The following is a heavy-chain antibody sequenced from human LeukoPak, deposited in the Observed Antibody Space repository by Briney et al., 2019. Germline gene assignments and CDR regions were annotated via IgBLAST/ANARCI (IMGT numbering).Heavy chain of an antibody. CDR1: GYSISSGYY. V-gene: IGHV4-38-2*02. J-gene: IGHJ4*02. Sequence: SETLSLTCTVSGYSISSGYYWGWMRQPPGKGLEWIGSIYHSGSTYYNPSLKSRVTILVDTSKNQFSLNLSSVTAADTAVYYCARHARPFGSRGPNYFDYWGQGTLVTVSS. CDR3: ARHARPFGSRGPNYFDY. CDR2: IYHSGST. D-gene: IGHD2-15*01.